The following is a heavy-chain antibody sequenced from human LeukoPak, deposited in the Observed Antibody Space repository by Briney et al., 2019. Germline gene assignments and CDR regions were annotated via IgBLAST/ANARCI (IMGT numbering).Heavy chain of an antibody. J-gene: IGHJ4*02. CDR2: FDPEDGET. CDR3: ATEGLLLGGSGWYGTGY. D-gene: IGHD6-19*01. CDR1: GYTLTELS. Sequence: GASVKVSCKVSGYTLTELSMHWVRQAPGKGLEWMGGFDPEDGETIYAQKFQGRVTMTEDTSTDTAYMELSSLRSGDTAVYYCATEGLLLGGSGWYGTGYWGQGTLVTVSS. V-gene: IGHV1-24*01.